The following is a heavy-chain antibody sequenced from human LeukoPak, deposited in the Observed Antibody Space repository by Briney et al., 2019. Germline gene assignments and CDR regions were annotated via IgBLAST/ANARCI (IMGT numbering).Heavy chain of an antibody. J-gene: IGHJ6*03. V-gene: IGHV3-21*06. CDR1: GYTFSHYS. Sequence: GGSLRLSCAASGYTFSHYSVNWVRQAPGKGLEWVSSISSTSDYIYYADSVKGRFTISRDNAKNSLYLQMNSLRAEDTAVYYCVAYSNMDVWGKGTTVTVSS. CDR3: VAYSNMDV. CDR2: ISSTSDYI.